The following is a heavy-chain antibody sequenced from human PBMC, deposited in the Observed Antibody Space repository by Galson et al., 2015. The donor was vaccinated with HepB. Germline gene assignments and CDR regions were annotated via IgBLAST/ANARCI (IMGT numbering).Heavy chain of an antibody. CDR2: ISSSGSTI. V-gene: IGHV3-11*01. CDR3: ARDEVLWFGVSPTYYGMDV. J-gene: IGHJ6*02. D-gene: IGHD3-10*01. Sequence: SLRLSCAASGFTFSDYYMSWIRQAPGKGLEWVSYISSSGSTIYYADSVKGRFTISRDNAKNSLYLQMNSLRAEDTAVYYCARDEVLWFGVSPTYYGMDVWGQGTTVTVSS. CDR1: GFTFSDYY.